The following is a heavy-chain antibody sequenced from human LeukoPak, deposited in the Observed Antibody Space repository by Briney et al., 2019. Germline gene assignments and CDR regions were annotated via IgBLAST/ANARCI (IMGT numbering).Heavy chain of an antibody. V-gene: IGHV4-61*02. CDR2: IYTSGST. CDR3: ARCASTSCYNFDY. J-gene: IGHJ4*02. Sequence: PSQTLSLTCTVSGGSISSGSYYWSWIRQSAGKGLEWIGRIYTSGSTNYNPSLKSRVTISVDTSKNQFSLKLNSVTAADTAVYYCARCASTSCYNFDYWGQGTLVTVSS. D-gene: IGHD2-2*02. CDR1: GGSISSGSYY.